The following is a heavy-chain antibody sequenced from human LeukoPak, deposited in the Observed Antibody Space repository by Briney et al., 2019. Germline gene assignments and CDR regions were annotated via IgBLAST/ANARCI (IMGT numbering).Heavy chain of an antibody. J-gene: IGHJ3*02. CDR1: GGPISSYY. D-gene: IGHD3-22*01. CDR3: ARSPYYYDSSGLRNAFDI. CDR2: IYTSGST. V-gene: IGHV4-4*07. Sequence: SETLSLTCTVSGGPISSYYWSWIRQPAGKGLEWIGRIYTSGSTNYNPSLKSRVTMSVDTSKNQFSLKLSSVTAADTAVYYCARSPYYYDSSGLRNAFDIWGQGTMVTVSS.